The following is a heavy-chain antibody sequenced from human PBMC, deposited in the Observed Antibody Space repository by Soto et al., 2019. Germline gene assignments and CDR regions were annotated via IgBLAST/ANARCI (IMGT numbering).Heavy chain of an antibody. Sequence: QVQLQQWGAGLLKPSETLSLTCAVYGGSFSGYYWSWIRQPPGKGLEWIGEINHSGSTNYNPSLKSRVTISVDTSKNQFSLKLSSVTAADTAVYYCARGGIVVVVAARRFDPWGQGTLVTVSS. CDR1: GGSFSGYY. J-gene: IGHJ5*02. D-gene: IGHD2-15*01. CDR3: ARGGIVVVVAARRFDP. V-gene: IGHV4-34*01. CDR2: INHSGST.